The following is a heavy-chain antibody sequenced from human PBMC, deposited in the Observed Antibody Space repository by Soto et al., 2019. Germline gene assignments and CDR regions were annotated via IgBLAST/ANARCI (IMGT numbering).Heavy chain of an antibody. CDR1: EFSFSSYV. CDR2: ISYDGST. Sequence: GGSLRLSCAASEFSFSSYVMHWVRQAPGKGLEWVAFISYDGSTYYADAVKGRFTISRDNSMGTLYLQMKSLRVEDTAIYYCARMITFGGVIVISPFDYWGQGTLVTVSS. D-gene: IGHD3-16*02. J-gene: IGHJ4*02. CDR3: ARMITFGGVIVISPFDY. V-gene: IGHV3-30-3*01.